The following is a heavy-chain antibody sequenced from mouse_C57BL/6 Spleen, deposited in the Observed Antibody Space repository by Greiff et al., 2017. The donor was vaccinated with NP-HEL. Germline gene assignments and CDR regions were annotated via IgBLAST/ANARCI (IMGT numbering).Heavy chain of an antibody. CDR2: IDPENGDT. CDR1: GFNIRDDY. J-gene: IGHJ2*01. V-gene: IGHV14-4*01. Sequence: EVQLQQSGAELVRPGASVKLSCTASGFNIRDDYMHWVKQRPEQGLEWIGWIDPENGDTEYASKFQGKATITADTSSNTAYLQLSSLTSEDTAVYYCTTWFTTVQYYFDYWGQGTTLTVSS. D-gene: IGHD1-1*01. CDR3: TTWFTTVQYYFDY.